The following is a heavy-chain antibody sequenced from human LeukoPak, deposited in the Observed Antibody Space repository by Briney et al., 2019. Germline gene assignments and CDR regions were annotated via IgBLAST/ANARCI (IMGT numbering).Heavy chain of an antibody. J-gene: IGHJ3*02. CDR3: TKGWHAFDI. CDR2: ISGSGGST. Sequence: QPGGSLRLSCAASGFTFSSYAMSWVRQAPGKGLEWVSAISGSGGSTYYADSVKGRFTISRDNSRNTLSLQMNSLRAEDTAIYYCTKGWHAFDIWGQGTMVTVSS. V-gene: IGHV3-23*01. CDR1: GFTFSSYA. D-gene: IGHD5-24*01.